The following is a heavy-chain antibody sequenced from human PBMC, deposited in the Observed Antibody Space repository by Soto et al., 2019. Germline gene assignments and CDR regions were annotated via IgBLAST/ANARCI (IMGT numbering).Heavy chain of an antibody. CDR2: IYYSGST. D-gene: IGHD2-15*01. Sequence: QVQLQESGPGLVKPSETLSLTCTVSGGSISSYYWSSIRQPPGKGLEWIGYIYYSGSTNYNPSLKSRVTISVDTSKNQFSLKLSSVTAADTAVYYCARRYGGTFDYWGQGTLVTVSS. J-gene: IGHJ4*02. CDR3: ARRYGGTFDY. V-gene: IGHV4-59*08. CDR1: GGSISSYY.